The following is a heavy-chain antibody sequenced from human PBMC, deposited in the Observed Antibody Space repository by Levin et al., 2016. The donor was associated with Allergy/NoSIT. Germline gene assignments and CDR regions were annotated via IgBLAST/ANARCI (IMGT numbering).Heavy chain of an antibody. V-gene: IGHV3-74*01. D-gene: IGHD4-17*01. Sequence: GGSLRLSCAASGFTFSSYWMHWVRQAPGKGLVWVSRINSDGSNTSYADSVKGRFTISRDNAKNTLYLQMNSLRAEDTAVYYCARDQYGAEVYYYGMDVWGQGTTVTVSS. CDR3: ARDQYGAEVYYYGMDV. CDR2: INSDGSNT. J-gene: IGHJ6*02. CDR1: GFTFSSYW.